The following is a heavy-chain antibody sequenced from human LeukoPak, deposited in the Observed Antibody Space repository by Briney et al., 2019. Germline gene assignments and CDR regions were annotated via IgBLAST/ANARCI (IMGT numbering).Heavy chain of an antibody. CDR3: ARGALVWFGELFGWFDP. Sequence: SETLSLTCAVYGGSFSGYYWSWIRQPPGKGLEWIGEINHSGSTNYNPSLKSRVTISVDTSKNQFSLKLSSVTAADTAVYYCARGALVWFGELFGWFDPWGQGTLVTVSS. V-gene: IGHV4-34*01. J-gene: IGHJ5*02. CDR1: GGSFSGYY. CDR2: INHSGST. D-gene: IGHD3-10*01.